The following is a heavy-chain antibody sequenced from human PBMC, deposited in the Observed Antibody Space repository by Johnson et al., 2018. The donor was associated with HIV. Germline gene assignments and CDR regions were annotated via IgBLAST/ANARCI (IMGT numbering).Heavy chain of an antibody. CDR3: AREDSAFDI. Sequence: QVQLVESGGGVVQPGGSLRLSCAASGFTFTNYGMHWVRQAPGKGLEWVSVIYSGGSTYYADSVKGRFTISRDNSKNTLYLQMNSLRAEDTAVYYCAREDSAFDIWGQGTMVTVSS. CDR2: IYSGGST. V-gene: IGHV3-NL1*01. J-gene: IGHJ3*02. CDR1: GFTFTNYG.